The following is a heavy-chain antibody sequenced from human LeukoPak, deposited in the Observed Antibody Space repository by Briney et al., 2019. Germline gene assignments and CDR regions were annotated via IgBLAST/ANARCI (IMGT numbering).Heavy chain of an antibody. J-gene: IGHJ5*02. V-gene: IGHV4-38-2*02. Sequence: PSETLSLTCTVSGYSISSGYYWGWIRQPPGKGLEWIGSIYHSGSTHYNPSLKSRVTISVDTSKNQFSLKLSSVTAADTAVYYCSVARNNWFDPWGQGTLVTVSS. CDR3: SVARNNWFDP. CDR1: GYSISSGYY. D-gene: IGHD5-12*01. CDR2: IYHSGST.